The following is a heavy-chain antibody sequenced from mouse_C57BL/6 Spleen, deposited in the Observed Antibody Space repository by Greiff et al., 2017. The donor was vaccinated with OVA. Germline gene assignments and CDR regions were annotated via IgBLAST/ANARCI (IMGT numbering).Heavy chain of an antibody. D-gene: IGHD1-1*01. Sequence: QVQLQQSGAELVRPGASVTLSCKASGYTFTDYEMHWVKQTPVHGLEWIGAIDPETGGTAYNQKFKGKAILTADKSSSTAYLELRSLTSEDSAVYYCTRSFITTVVGQGYWYFDVWGTGTTVTVSS. J-gene: IGHJ1*03. CDR2: IDPETGGT. V-gene: IGHV1-15*01. CDR1: GYTFTDYE. CDR3: TRSFITTVVGQGYWYFDV.